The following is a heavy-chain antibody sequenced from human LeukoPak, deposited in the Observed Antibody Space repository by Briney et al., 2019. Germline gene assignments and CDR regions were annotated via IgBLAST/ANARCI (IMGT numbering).Heavy chain of an antibody. V-gene: IGHV4-59*01. Sequence: SETLSLTCTVSGGSINSYYWSWIRQPPGKGLQWIGCIHYSGSTNYNPSLKSRVTISVDTSKNQFSLKLSSVTAADTAVYYCAKDAAGHGSGPFDYWGQGTLVTVSS. J-gene: IGHJ4*02. CDR2: IHYSGST. CDR3: AKDAAGHGSGPFDY. D-gene: IGHD3-10*01. CDR1: GGSINSYY.